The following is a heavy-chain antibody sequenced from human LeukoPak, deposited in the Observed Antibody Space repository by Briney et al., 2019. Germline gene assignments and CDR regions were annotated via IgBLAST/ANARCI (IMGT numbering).Heavy chain of an antibody. CDR2: IIPIFGTA. V-gene: IGHV1-69*13. CDR1: GGTFSSYA. Sequence: ASVKVSCKASGGTFSSYAISWVRRAPGQGLEWMGGIIPIFGTANYAQKFQGRVTITADESTSTAYMELSSLRSEDTAVYYCARGQAEHFYYYGMDVWGQGTTVTVSS. CDR3: ARGQAEHFYYYGMDV. J-gene: IGHJ6*02.